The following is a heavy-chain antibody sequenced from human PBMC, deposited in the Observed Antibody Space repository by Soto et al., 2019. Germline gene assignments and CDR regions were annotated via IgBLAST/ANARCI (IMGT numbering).Heavy chain of an antibody. CDR3: ARDGEDYFRGTYRFFDY. Sequence: GGSLRLSCAASGFSFSSYGMHWVRQAPGKGLEWVAVIWNDGSNKYYVDSVKGRFTISRDNSKNALHLQMNSLRAEDTAVYYCARDGEDYFRGTYRFFDYWGQGTLVTVSS. CDR1: GFSFSSYG. CDR2: IWNDGSNK. D-gene: IGHD3-16*02. J-gene: IGHJ4*02. V-gene: IGHV3-33*01.